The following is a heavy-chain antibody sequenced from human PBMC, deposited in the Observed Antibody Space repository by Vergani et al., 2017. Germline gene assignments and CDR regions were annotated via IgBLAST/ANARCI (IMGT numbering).Heavy chain of an antibody. J-gene: IGHJ6*02. CDR3: AIAGGVRGRTYQYYGRDV. Sequence: QVQLVQSEAEVKRPGSSVKVSCKASVGTFNIHAFSWVRHGPAQGLEWMGGVIPVLGIVNSAQRFQDRLTITADDSTTTVYMDLTSLGSGDTAMYFCAIAGGVRGRTYQYYGRDVWGQGTTVIVSS. CDR1: VGTFNIHA. V-gene: IGHV1-69*04. CDR2: VIPVLGIV. D-gene: IGHD3-10*01.